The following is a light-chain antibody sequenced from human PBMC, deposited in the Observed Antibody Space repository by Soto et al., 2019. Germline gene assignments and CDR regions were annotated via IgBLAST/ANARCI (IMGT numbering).Light chain of an antibody. CDR2: TLS. V-gene: IGKV2-40*01. J-gene: IGKJ2*01. Sequence: DIVMTQTPLSLPVTPGEPASISCRSSQSLLDSDDGNTYLDWYLQKPGQSPQLLIYTLSYRASVVXDXFSASGSGTDFTLKISRVEAEDVGVYYCMQRIEFPRTFGQGTKLEIK. CDR3: MQRIEFPRT. CDR1: QSLLDSDDGNTY.